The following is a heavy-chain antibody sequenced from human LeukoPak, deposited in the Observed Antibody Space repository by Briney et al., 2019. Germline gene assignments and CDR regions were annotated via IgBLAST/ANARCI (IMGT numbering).Heavy chain of an antibody. CDR1: GFTFSSYA. V-gene: IGHV3-30*01. J-gene: IGHJ4*02. CDR3: ARFGYSYGYSSSWRGYNIDY. CDR2: ISYDGSNK. D-gene: IGHD6-13*01. Sequence: GGSLRLSCAASGFTFSSYAMHWVRQAPGKGLEWVAVISYDGSNKYYADSVKGRFTIPRDNSKNTLYLQMNSLRAEDTAVYYCARFGYSYGYSSSWRGYNIDYWGQGTLVTVSS.